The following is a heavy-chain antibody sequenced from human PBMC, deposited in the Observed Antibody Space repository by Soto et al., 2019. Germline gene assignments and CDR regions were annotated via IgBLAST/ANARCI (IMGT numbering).Heavy chain of an antibody. D-gene: IGHD4-4*01. CDR3: ARDYNRTYFDY. CDR1: VFSLITIRMY. J-gene: IGHJ4*02. V-gene: IGHV2-70*01. Sequence: GPTLANPTRLLTLTCTFLVFSLITIRMYVSWIRRPAEKALEGITLIDWDDNKYYTTSLKTRLTISKETSKNQVVLKMANMDPVDTAMYYCARDYNRTYFDYWGQGTLVTVSS. CDR2: IDWDDNK.